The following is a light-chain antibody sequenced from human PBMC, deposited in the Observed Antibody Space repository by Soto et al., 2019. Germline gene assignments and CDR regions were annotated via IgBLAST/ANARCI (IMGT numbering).Light chain of an antibody. CDR3: SSYTSSNTVL. CDR1: SSDVGGYNY. CDR2: EVS. Sequence: QSALTQPASVSGSPGQSITLSCTGTSSDVGGYNYVSWYQQHPGKAPKLMIYEVSNRPSGVSNRFSGSKSVNTASLTITGLKAEDEADYYCSSYTSSNTVLFGEGIKLTVL. J-gene: IGLJ2*01. V-gene: IGLV2-14*01.